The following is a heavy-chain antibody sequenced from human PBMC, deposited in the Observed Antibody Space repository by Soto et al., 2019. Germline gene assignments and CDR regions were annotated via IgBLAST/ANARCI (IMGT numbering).Heavy chain of an antibody. J-gene: IGHJ6*02. V-gene: IGHV4-39*01. D-gene: IGHD2-15*01. CDR2: IFYSGST. CDR1: GGSISSGGYY. Sequence: SETLSLTCTVSGGSISSGGYYWGWIRQPPGKGLEWIGSIFYSGSTYYNPSLKSRVTISVDTSKNQFSLKLSSVTAADTAVYYCARHLTYCSAGSCYSDFPYYGMDVWGQGTMVTVSS. CDR3: ARHLTYCSAGSCYSDFPYYGMDV.